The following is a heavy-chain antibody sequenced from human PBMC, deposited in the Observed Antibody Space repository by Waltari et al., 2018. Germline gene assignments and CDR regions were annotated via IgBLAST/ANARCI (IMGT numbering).Heavy chain of an antibody. CDR3: ANRRLSIAARQFDY. Sequence: QLQLQESGPGLVKPSETLSLTCTVSGGSISSSSYYWGWIRQPPGKGLEWIGSIYYSGSTYDNPSLKSRVTISVDTSKNQFSLKLSSVTAADTAVYYCANRRLSIAARQFDYWGQGTLVTVSS. J-gene: IGHJ4*02. V-gene: IGHV4-39*01. CDR1: GGSISSSSYY. CDR2: IYYSGST. D-gene: IGHD6-6*01.